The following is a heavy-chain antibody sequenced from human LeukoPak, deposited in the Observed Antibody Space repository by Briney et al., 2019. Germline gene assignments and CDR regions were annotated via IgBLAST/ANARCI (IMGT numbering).Heavy chain of an antibody. D-gene: IGHD3-9*01. CDR1: GFTFSIYA. V-gene: IGHV3-23*01. J-gene: IGHJ4*02. Sequence: GGSLRLSCAASGFTFSIYAMSWVRQAPGKGLEWVSAISGSGGTAYYADSVKGRFTISRDDAKNSLYLQMSSLRPEDTALYYCAGGTGWLIDSWGQGTLVTVSS. CDR3: AGGTGWLIDS. CDR2: ISGSGGTA.